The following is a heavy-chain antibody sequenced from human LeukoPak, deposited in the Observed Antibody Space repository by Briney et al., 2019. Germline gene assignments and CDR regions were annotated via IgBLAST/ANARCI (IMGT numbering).Heavy chain of an antibody. V-gene: IGHV4-34*01. CDR1: GGSFSGYY. Sequence: SETLSLTCAVYGGSFSGYYWSWIRQPPGKGLEWMGEINHSGSTNYNPSLKSRVTISVYTSKNKSSLKLTSITAADTAGYYCCGSIAVAGDDYGGTPYWGQGTLVTVYS. D-gene: IGHD6-19*01. J-gene: IGHJ4*02. CDR3: CGSIAVAGDDYGGTPY. CDR2: INHSGST.